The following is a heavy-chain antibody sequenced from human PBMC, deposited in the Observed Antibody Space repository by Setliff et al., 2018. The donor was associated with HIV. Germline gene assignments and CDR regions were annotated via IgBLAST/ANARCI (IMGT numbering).Heavy chain of an antibody. Sequence: ASVKVSCKASGYTLSNYYIHWVRQAPGQGLDWMGIINPSDGTKIYAQNFQGRVTMTTDTSTSTAYMELRSLRSDDTAVYYCARERKVYPPPLANYYFDYWGQGTLVTVSS. J-gene: IGHJ4*02. V-gene: IGHV1-46*01. CDR3: ARERKVYPPPLANYYFDY. D-gene: IGHD1-20*01. CDR2: INPSDGTK. CDR1: GYTLSNYY.